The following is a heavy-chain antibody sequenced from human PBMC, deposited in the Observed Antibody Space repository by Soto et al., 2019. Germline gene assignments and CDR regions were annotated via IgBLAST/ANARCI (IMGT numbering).Heavy chain of an antibody. Sequence: SETLSLTCTVSGGSIISSSYYWGWIRQPPGKGLEWIGSIYYSGNTYYNPSLKSRVTISVDTAKNQFSLKLSSVTAADTAVYYCARQYYFXSGSYYNRPFXFWGQGTLVXVS. CDR2: IYYSGNT. CDR3: ARQYYFXSGSYYNRPFXF. J-gene: IGHJ4*02. CDR1: GGSIISSSYY. D-gene: IGHD3-10*01. V-gene: IGHV4-39*01.